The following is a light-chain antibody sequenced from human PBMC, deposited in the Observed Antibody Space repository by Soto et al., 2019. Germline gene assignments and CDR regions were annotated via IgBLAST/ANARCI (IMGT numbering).Light chain of an antibody. CDR2: DDR. Sequence: SYELTQPPSVSVAPGQTARITCGGDNIGSKSVHWYQQKPGQAPVLVVYDDRARPSEIPERFSGSNSGNTATLTISRVEAADDADYYCQVWDSSSDHVFGTGTKLTVL. V-gene: IGLV3-21*02. CDR1: NIGSKS. CDR3: QVWDSSSDHV. J-gene: IGLJ1*01.